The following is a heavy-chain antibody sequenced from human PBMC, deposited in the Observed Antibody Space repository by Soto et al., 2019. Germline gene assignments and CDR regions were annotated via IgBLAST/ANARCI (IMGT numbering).Heavy chain of an antibody. Sequence: SETLSLTCAVSGGSISSGGYSWSWIRQLPRKGLEWIGYIYHSGSTYYNPSLKSRVTISVDRSKNQFSLKLSSVTAADTAVYYCARENNVLPGGYFDYWGQGTLVTVS. CDR2: IYHSGST. V-gene: IGHV4-30-2*01. CDR1: GGSISSGGYS. D-gene: IGHD3-10*01. CDR3: ARENNVLPGGYFDY. J-gene: IGHJ4*02.